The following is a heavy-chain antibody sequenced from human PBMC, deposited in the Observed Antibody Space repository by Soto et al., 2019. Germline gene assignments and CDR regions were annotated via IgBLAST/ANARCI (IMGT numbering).Heavy chain of an antibody. V-gene: IGHV3-23*01. CDR1: GFTFSSYA. D-gene: IGHD6-13*01. CDR3: AKDCIAAAGTYYYYGMDV. J-gene: IGHJ6*02. Sequence: PGGSLRLSCAASGFTFSSYAMSWVRQAPGKGLEWVSAISGSGGSTYYADSVKGRFTISRDNSKNTLYLQMNSLRAEDTAVYYCAKDCIAAAGTYYYYGMDVWGQGTTVTVSS. CDR2: ISGSGGST.